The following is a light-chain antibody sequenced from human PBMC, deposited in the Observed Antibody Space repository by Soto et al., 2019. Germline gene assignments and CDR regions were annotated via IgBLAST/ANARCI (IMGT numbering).Light chain of an antibody. CDR1: QSVSSSY. CDR3: QQYGSSPLT. CDR2: RAS. Sequence: ETVLTQSPGTLSLPPGERATLSCRASQSVSSSYLAWYQQKPGQAPKVLIYRASSRATGIPDRFSGSGSGTDFTLTISRLEPEDFAVYYCQQYGSSPLTFGGGTKVDIK. J-gene: IGKJ4*01. V-gene: IGKV3-20*01.